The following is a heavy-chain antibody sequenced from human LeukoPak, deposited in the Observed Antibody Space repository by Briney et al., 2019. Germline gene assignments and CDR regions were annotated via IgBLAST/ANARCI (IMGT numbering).Heavy chain of an antibody. CDR3: GKDRGWGWAAAVFDGLGV. CDR2: IVGNGDSA. Sequence: GGSLRLSCAASGFTFNSYAMSWVRQAPGKGLEWVSAIVGNGDSAYYADSVKGRFTVSRDNSKNTLYLHMNGLRVEDTAVNSLGKDRGWGWAAAVFDGLGVWGQGTTVTVSS. D-gene: IGHD2-2*01. J-gene: IGHJ6*02. V-gene: IGHV3-23*01. CDR1: GFTFNSYA.